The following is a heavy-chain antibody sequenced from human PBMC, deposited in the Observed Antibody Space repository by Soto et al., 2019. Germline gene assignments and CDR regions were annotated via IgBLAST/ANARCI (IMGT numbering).Heavy chain of an antibody. D-gene: IGHD3-22*01. CDR2: ISGSGGST. Sequence: EVQLLESGGGLVQPGGSLRLSCAASGFTFRSYAMSWVRQAAGKGLVWGSAISGSGGSTYYADAVKGRFTNSRDNSKNTLYLQMNSLRAEDTAVYYCAKDRIRVVITTRFADWGQGTLVTVSS. CDR1: GFTFRSYA. CDR3: AKDRIRVVITTRFAD. J-gene: IGHJ4*02. V-gene: IGHV3-23*01.